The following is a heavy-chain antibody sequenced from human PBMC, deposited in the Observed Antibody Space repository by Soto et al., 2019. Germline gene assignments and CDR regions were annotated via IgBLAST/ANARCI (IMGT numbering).Heavy chain of an antibody. D-gene: IGHD5-12*01. J-gene: IGHJ2*01. CDR2: ISSSGGST. CDR1: GFTFSSYA. CDR3: AKEWMPTPYWYFDL. Sequence: GGSLRLSCAASGFTFSSYAMSWVRQAPGKELEWVSAISSSGGSTYYADSVKGRFTISRDNSKNTLYLQMNSLRAEDTAVYYCAKEWMPTPYWYFDLWGRRTLVTVSS. V-gene: IGHV3-23*01.